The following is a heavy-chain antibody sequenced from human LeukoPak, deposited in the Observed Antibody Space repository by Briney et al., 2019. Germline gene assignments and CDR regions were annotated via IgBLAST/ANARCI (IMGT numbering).Heavy chain of an antibody. J-gene: IGHJ4*02. V-gene: IGHV3-7*01. D-gene: IGHD5-12*01. CDR2: ITTAGNET. CDR3: ATFGLVAALDL. CDR1: GLSFNAYC. Sequence: GGSLRLSCAASGLSFNAYCVAWARHAPGTGLEWVGNITTAGNETFHVDLVTGRFSISRNHDKNLIYLQMNSLRAEDTAVYYCATFGLVAALDLWGQGTLVTVSS.